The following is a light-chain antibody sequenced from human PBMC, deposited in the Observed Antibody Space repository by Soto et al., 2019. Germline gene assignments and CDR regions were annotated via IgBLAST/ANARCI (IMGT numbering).Light chain of an antibody. CDR2: EVV. CDR3: KSYAGSNTYV. CDR1: KNDIGVYDF. J-gene: IGLJ1*01. V-gene: IGLV2-8*01. Sequence: QSALTQPSYASWSPGQSVTISCTGTKNDIGVYDFVSWYQHHPGKAPRLIIYEVVQRPSGVPDRFSGSKSGNTASLTVSGLQAADEADYFCKSYAGSNTYVFGSGTKV.